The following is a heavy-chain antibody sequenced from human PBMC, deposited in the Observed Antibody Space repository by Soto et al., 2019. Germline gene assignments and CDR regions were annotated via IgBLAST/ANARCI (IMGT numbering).Heavy chain of an antibody. CDR3: ARCSKEIRDYYYYYYGMDV. D-gene: IGHD3-10*02. V-gene: IGHV1-46*01. Sequence: QVQLVQSGAEVKKPGASVKVSCKASGYTFTSYYMHWVRQAPGQGLEWMGIINPSGGSTSYAQKFQGRVTMTRDTSTSTVYMELSSLRSEDTAVYYCARCSKEIRDYYYYYYGMDVWGQGTTVTVSS. J-gene: IGHJ6*02. CDR2: INPSGGST. CDR1: GYTFTSYY.